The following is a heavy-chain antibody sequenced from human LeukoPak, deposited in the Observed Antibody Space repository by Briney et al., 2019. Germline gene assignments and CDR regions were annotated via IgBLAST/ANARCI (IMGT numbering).Heavy chain of an antibody. D-gene: IGHD4-17*01. V-gene: IGHV3-23*01. Sequence: GGSLRPSCAASGFTFRSHAMNCVRQAPGKGLELLSHISDSGARTYYAESVKSRFAISRDNSKNTLYLQMNSLRVEDTAVYYCARGRPPHDYGTLFDYWGQGTLVTVSS. CDR2: ISDSGART. CDR3: ARGRPPHDYGTLFDY. CDR1: GFTFRSHA. J-gene: IGHJ4*02.